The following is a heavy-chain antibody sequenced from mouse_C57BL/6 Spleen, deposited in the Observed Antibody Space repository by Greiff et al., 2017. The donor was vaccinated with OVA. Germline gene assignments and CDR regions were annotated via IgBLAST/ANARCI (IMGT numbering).Heavy chain of an antibody. CDR3: ARMGTTGISFGYFDV. CDR2: IWWDADK. Sequence: QVTLKESGPGILQPSQTLSLTCSFSGFSLSTFGMGVGWIRQPSGKGLEWLAHIWWDADKYYNPALKSRLTISKDTSKNQVFLKVANVDTADTATYYCARMGTTGISFGYFDVWGTGTTVTVSS. D-gene: IGHD2-14*01. J-gene: IGHJ1*03. CDR1: GFSLSTFGMG. V-gene: IGHV8-8*01.